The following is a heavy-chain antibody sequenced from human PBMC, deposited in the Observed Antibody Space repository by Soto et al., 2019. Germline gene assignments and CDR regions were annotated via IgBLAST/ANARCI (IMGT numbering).Heavy chain of an antibody. CDR2: ISYDGSNK. Sequence: QVQLVESGGGVVQPGRSLRLSCAASGFTFSSYGMHWVRQAPGKGLEWVAVISYDGSNKYYADSVKVRFTISRDNSKNTLFLQMNSLRAEDTAVYYCAKGGHLGSGNYYNPYYFDYWGQGTLVTVSS. J-gene: IGHJ4*02. CDR1: GFTFSSYG. CDR3: AKGGHLGSGNYYNPYYFDY. D-gene: IGHD3-10*01. V-gene: IGHV3-30*18.